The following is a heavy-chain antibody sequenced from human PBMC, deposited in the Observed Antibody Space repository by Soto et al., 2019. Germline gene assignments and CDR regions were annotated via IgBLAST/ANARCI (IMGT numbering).Heavy chain of an antibody. Sequence: QVQLAQSGAEVRKPGASVTVSCRSSGDSFNDYYIHWVRQAPGQGFEWMGWINPNGGVTKYAQKFQGWVSMTRDTSIRTVYMQLSRLRSDDTAVYYCVRESGGATATLDYYYFYMDVWGTGTTVTVSS. CDR3: VRESGGATATLDYYYFYMDV. CDR2: INPNGGVT. J-gene: IGHJ6*03. CDR1: GDSFNDYY. D-gene: IGHD5-12*01. V-gene: IGHV1-2*04.